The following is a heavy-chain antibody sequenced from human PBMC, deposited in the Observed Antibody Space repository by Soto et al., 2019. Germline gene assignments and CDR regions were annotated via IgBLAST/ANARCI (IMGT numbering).Heavy chain of an antibody. CDR2: IYYSGST. Sequence: ASETLSLTCTVSGGSISRYYWSWIRQPPGKGLEWIGYIYYSGSTHYNPSLKSRVTISVDKSKNQFSLKLSSVTAPDTAGYYCASDTRSWADILSGYCQYYLESWGQGTLVTVSS. CDR1: GGSISRYY. J-gene: IGHJ4*02. D-gene: IGHD3-9*01. V-gene: IGHV4-59*12. CDR3: ASDTRSWADILSGYCQYYLES.